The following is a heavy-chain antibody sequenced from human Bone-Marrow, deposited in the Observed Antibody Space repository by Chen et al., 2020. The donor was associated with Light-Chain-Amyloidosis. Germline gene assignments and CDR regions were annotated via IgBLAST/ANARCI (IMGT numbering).Heavy chain of an antibody. CDR2: SFYNGKT. CDR3: ARDLGYHDSGIDY. J-gene: IGHJ4*02. Sequence: QVQLRESGPGLVKPSQTLSLTCTVSNGSISSGGYYWSWIRQPPGKGLEWIGCSFYNGKTYYNPSLESRITISVDTSKNQFSLDLSSVTAADTAVYFCARDLGYHDSGIDYWGQGSLVTVSS. V-gene: IGHV4-30-4*08. CDR1: NGSISSGGYY. D-gene: IGHD3-10*01.